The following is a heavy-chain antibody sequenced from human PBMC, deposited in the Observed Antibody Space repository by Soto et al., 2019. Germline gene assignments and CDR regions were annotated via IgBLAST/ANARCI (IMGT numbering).Heavy chain of an antibody. CDR2: INPSGGST. J-gene: IGHJ4*02. V-gene: IGHV1-46*01. Sequence: ASVNVSCKSSGYTFTSYYIHWVRQAPGQGLECMGIINPSGGSTSYAQKFQGRVTMTRDTSTSTVYMELSSLRSEDTAVYYCASDPLYDSSGYWGQGTLVTVSS. D-gene: IGHD3-22*01. CDR1: GYTFTSYY. CDR3: ASDPLYDSSGY.